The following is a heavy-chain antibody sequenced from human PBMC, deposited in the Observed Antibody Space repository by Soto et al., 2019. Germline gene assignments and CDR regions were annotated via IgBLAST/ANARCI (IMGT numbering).Heavy chain of an antibody. CDR3: ARRVAPLGYCSSTSCYHFDY. CDR2: INHSGST. V-gene: IGHV4-34*01. CDR1: GGSFSGYY. D-gene: IGHD2-2*01. J-gene: IGHJ4*02. Sequence: SETLSLTCAVYGGSFSGYYWSWIRQPPGKGLEWIGEINHSGSTNYNPSLKSRVTISVDTSKNQFSLKLSSVTAADTAVYYCARRVAPLGYCSSTSCYHFDYWGQGTLVTVSS.